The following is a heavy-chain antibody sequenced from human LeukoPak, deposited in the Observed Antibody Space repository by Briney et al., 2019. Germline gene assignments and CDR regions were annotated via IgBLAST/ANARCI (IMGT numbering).Heavy chain of an antibody. D-gene: IGHD5-24*01. J-gene: IGHJ4*02. V-gene: IGHV3-9*01. CDR1: GFTFENDA. Sequence: GGSLRLSCAASGFTFENDAMHWVRHAPGRGLEWVSSVSWNSGNIAYADSVKGRFSSSRDNAKNSLYLQMSSLRPEDTALYYCAKGPGWQLNKRCFDFWGQGTLVIVSS. CDR3: AKGPGWQLNKRCFDF. CDR2: VSWNSGNI.